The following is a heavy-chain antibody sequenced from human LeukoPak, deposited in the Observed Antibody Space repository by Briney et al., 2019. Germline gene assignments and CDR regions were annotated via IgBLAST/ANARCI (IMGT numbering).Heavy chain of an antibody. Sequence: GGSLRLSCAASGFTFSSYSMNWVRQAPGKGLEWVSSISSSSSYIYYADSVKGRFTISRDNSKNTLYLQMNSLRAEDTAVYYCASRPPPHRGDAFDIWGQGTMVTVSS. D-gene: IGHD1-14*01. V-gene: IGHV3-21*04. CDR1: GFTFSSYS. J-gene: IGHJ3*02. CDR2: ISSSSSYI. CDR3: ASRPPPHRGDAFDI.